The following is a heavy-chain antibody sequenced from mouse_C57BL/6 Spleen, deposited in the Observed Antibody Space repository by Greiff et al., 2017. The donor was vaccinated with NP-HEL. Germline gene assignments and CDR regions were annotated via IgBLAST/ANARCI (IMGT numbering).Heavy chain of an antibody. J-gene: IGHJ4*01. CDR2: IDPSDSYT. V-gene: IGHV1-69*01. D-gene: IGHD1-1*01. Sequence: QVQLQQPGAELVMPGASVKLSCKASGYIFTSYWMHWVKQRPGQGLEWIGEIDPSDSYTNYKQKFKGKSTLTVDKSSSTAYMQLSSLTSEDSAVYYCATLDCYGSKGGAMDYWGQGTSVTVSS. CDR1: GYIFTSYW. CDR3: ATLDCYGSKGGAMDY.